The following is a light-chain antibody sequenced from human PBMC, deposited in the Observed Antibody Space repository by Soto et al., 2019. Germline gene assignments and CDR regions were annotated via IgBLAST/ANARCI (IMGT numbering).Light chain of an antibody. Sequence: DIQMTHSPSSRSVPVGDRVTITFRASQSISSYLNWYQPKPGKAPKPLIYAASSLQSGVPSRFSGSGSGTDFTLTISSLQPEDFATYYCQKSYSTPQKFGQGTKV. CDR2: AAS. CDR3: QKSYSTPQK. J-gene: IGKJ1*01. V-gene: IGKV1-39*01. CDR1: QSISSY.